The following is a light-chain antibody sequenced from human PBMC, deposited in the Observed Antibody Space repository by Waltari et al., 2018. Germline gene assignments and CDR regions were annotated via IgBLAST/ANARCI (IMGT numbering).Light chain of an antibody. V-gene: IGKV3-11*02. CDR1: QSVSRS. CDR2: EAS. J-gene: IGKJ4*01. Sequence: EIVLTQSPATQSLSPEKRVTLSCRASQSVSRSLGWFLQKPGQAPKLLIYEASNRAPGLPGRFSGSGFGRDFTLTISSLEPEDFGVYYCQQRSVWPVTFGGGTKLEI. CDR3: QQRSVWPVT.